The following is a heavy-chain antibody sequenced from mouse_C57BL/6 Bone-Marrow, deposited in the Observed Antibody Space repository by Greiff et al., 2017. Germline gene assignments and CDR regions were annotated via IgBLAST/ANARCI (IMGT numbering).Heavy chain of an antibody. V-gene: IGHV2-6-1*01. Sequence: VQLQQSGPGLVAPSQSLSITCTVSGFSLTSYGVHWVRQPPGKGLEWLVVIWSDGSTNYNSALKSRLSISKDNSKSQVFLKMNSLQTDDTAMYYCARHRYDYDALLDYWGQGTTLTVSS. CDR3: ARHRYDYDALLDY. J-gene: IGHJ2*01. D-gene: IGHD2-4*01. CDR1: GFSLTSYG. CDR2: IWSDGST.